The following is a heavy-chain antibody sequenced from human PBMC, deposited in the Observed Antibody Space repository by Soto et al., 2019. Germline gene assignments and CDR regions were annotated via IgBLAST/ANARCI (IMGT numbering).Heavy chain of an antibody. CDR2: ISHSGTV. CDR1: SVSITSSNW. CDR3: ARDYDGFDY. D-gene: IGHD3-16*01. Sequence: SETLSLTCGGSSVSITSSNWWTWVRQPPGKGLEWLGKISHSGTVNYNATLRSRVTISVDKPKNQLSLKLMSVTAADTAVYYCARDYDGFDYWGPGIRVTVS. J-gene: IGHJ4*02. V-gene: IGHV4-4*02.